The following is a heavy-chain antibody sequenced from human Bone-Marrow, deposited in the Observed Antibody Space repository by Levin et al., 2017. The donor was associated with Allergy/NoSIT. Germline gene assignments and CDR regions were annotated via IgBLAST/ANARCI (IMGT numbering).Heavy chain of an antibody. CDR2: ISGAGGST. CDR1: GFTFSSYA. D-gene: IGHD3-3*01. V-gene: IGHV3-23*01. J-gene: IGHJ6*02. Sequence: PGGSLRLSCAASGFTFSSYAINWVRQAPGKGLEWVSGISGAGGSTYYADSVRGRFTISRDNSKKMLFLDMSSLTADDTALYFCARYDFWSGYSPTDSLGLDVWGQGTTVTVSS. CDR3: ARYDFWSGYSPTDSLGLDV.